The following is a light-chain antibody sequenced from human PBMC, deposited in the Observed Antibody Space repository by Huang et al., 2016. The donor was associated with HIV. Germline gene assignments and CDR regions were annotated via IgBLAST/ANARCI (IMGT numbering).Light chain of an antibody. CDR1: QAVAGH. Sequence: IVLTQSPATLSTYLGEKLTLSCRASQAVAGHIAWYQQRPGQAPRLLIYDASYRAGGISDRFTGSGSGTEFTLTITSLEPDDVAIYYCQQRTQWLSFGGGTKVQIK. V-gene: IGKV3-11*01. J-gene: IGKJ4*01. CDR3: QQRTQWLS. CDR2: DAS.